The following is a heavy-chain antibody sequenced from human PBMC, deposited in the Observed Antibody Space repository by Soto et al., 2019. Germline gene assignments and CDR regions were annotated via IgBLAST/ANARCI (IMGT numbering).Heavy chain of an antibody. CDR1: GFPFISYS. Sequence: PGGSLRLSCAASGFPFISYSMNWVRQAPGKGLEWVSYISSSSSTTFYADSVKGRFTISRDNAKNSLYLQMNSLRAEDTAVYYCTRDPDIVIVPAARPDYWGQGTLVTVS. J-gene: IGHJ4*02. CDR2: ISSSSSTT. CDR3: TRDPDIVIVPAARPDY. V-gene: IGHV3-48*01. D-gene: IGHD2-2*01.